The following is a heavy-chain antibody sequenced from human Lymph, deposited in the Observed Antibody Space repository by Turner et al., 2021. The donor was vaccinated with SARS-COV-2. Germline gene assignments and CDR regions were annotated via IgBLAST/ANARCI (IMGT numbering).Heavy chain of an antibody. CDR3: ARHPRCYSGCYSGAFDI. CDR1: GGSISSSTYY. D-gene: IGHD1-26*01. J-gene: IGHJ3*02. CDR2: IYDSGSS. V-gene: IGHV4-39*01. Sequence: QLQLQESVPRLVKPSETLSLTWTVSGGSISSSTYYCVWIRQPPGKGLEWSGNIYDSGSSYYNPSIKSRVNISVYTSKKQFSLKLRSVTVEDTAVYYGARHPRCYSGCYSGAFDILGQGTMVTVSS.